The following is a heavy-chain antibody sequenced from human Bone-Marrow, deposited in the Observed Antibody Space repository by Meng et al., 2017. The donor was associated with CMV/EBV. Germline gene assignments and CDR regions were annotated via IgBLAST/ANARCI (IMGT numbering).Heavy chain of an antibody. CDR2: INHSGST. V-gene: IGHV4-34*01. J-gene: IGHJ6*02. D-gene: IGHD6-13*01. CDR1: GGSFSGYY. Sequence: GSLRLSCAVYGGSFSGYYWSWIRQPPGKGLEWIGEINHSGSTNYNPSLKSRVTISVDTSKNQFSLKLSSVPAADTAVYYCARVTVAAAFYYYYGMDVWGQGTTVTVSS. CDR3: ARVTVAAAFYYYYGMDV.